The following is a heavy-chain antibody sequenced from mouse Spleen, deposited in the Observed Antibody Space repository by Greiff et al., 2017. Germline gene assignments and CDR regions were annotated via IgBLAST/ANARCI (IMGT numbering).Heavy chain of an antibody. D-gene: IGHD2-4*01. CDR2: IHPNSGST. Sequence: VQLQQPGAELVKPGASVKLSCKASGYTFTSYWMHWVKQRPGQGLEWIGMIHPNSGSTNYNEKFKSKATLTVDKSSSTAYMQLSSLTSEDSAVYYCTRDYDYSHYAMDYWGQGTSVTVSS. J-gene: IGHJ4*01. CDR1: GYTFTSYW. V-gene: IGHV1-64*01. CDR3: TRDYDYSHYAMDY.